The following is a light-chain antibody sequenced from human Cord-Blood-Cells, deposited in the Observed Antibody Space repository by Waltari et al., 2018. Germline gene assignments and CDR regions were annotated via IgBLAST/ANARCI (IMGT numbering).Light chain of an antibody. J-gene: IGLJ2*01. CDR2: QDS. CDR1: NLGVKY. Sequence: YALTQPPLVSVPPGQTASITCSGDNLGVKYDCWYQQTPGQLPVRVIYQDSKRPSGNPELFSGSNAGNTATLTISGTQAMDESEYFGQARDSSTYVVFGGGTKLTGL. V-gene: IGLV3-1*01. CDR3: QARDSSTYVV.